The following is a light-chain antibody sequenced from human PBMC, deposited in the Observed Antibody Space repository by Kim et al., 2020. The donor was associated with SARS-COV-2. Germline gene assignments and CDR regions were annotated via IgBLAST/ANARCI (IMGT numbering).Light chain of an antibody. Sequence: ASVWYRFTLTGRASQDIYDSLAWYQQTPGKAPKILLYAAFRLESGVPSRFSGSGSGTAYTLTINNLQPEDFAIYYCQQYYEIPYTFGPGTKVDIK. CDR2: AAF. J-gene: IGKJ3*01. CDR3: QQYYEIPYT. V-gene: IGKV1-NL1*01. CDR1: QDIYDS.